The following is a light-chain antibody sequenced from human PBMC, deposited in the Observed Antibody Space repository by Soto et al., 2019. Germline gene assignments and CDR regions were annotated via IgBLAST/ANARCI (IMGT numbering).Light chain of an antibody. CDR2: GAS. V-gene: IGKV3-15*01. J-gene: IGKJ5*01. Sequence: IVMTQSPATLSVSPGERATPSCRPSQSVSSNLAWYQQKPGQAPRLLIYGASTRATGSPARFSGSGSGTDFTLTISSLQSEDFAVYYCQQYNNWPPITFGQGTRLEIK. CDR3: QQYNNWPPIT. CDR1: QSVSSN.